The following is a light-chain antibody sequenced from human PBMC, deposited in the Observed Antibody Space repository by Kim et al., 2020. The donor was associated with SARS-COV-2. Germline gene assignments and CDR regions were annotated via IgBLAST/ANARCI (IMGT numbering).Light chain of an antibody. J-gene: IGLJ1*01. CDR1: SSNIGNNY. CDR2: DNN. Sequence: KVTITCSGSSSNIGNNYVYWYQQLPATAHNLLIYDNNKRPSEIPDRLSGSKSSTSATLGITGLQTGDEADYYCGTWDNSLSAGYVFGTGTMVTVL. V-gene: IGLV1-51*01. CDR3: GTWDNSLSAGYV.